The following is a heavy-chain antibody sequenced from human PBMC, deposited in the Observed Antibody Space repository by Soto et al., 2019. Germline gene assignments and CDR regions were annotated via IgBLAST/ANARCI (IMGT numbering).Heavy chain of an antibody. CDR3: ARRTTTIFD. D-gene: IGHD3-3*01. Sequence: PSETLSLTCAVYGGFVSSGNYYWSWIRQPPGKGLEWIGSMSHTGGTHYNPSLRSRVTISVDTSRNQFSLTVYSVTASDTAVYFCARRTTTIFDWGQGTQVTVSS. CDR2: MSHTGGT. V-gene: IGHV4-39*01. J-gene: IGHJ4*02. CDR1: GGFVSSGNYY.